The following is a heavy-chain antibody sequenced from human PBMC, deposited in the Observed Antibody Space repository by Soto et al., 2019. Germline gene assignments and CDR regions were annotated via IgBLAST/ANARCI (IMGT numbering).Heavy chain of an antibody. Sequence: QVQLQESGPGLVKPSETLSLTCTVSGASVRSGSYYWSWVRQPPGRGLEWIGYIYDTGTTNYNPSLKSRVTMSVDTSNNQFSLKLNSLTAADTAVYYCARVEDYGDYFDYWGQGTLVTVSS. V-gene: IGHV4-61*01. CDR2: IYDTGTT. J-gene: IGHJ4*02. CDR3: ARVEDYGDYFDY. D-gene: IGHD4-17*01. CDR1: GASVRSGSYY.